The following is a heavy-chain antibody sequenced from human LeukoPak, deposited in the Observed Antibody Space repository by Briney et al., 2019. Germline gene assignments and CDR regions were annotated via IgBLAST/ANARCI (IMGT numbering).Heavy chain of an antibody. CDR3: ARASYYDSSGYYGQYYYYYGMDV. CDR1: GYTFTGYY. CDR2: INPNSGVT. Sequence: GASVKVSCKASGYTFTGYYIHWVRQAPGQGLEWMGWINPNSGVTTSAQKFQGRVTMTRDKSISTVYMEMSRLTSDDTAVYYCARASYYDSSGYYGQYYYYYGMDVWGQGTTVTVSS. J-gene: IGHJ6*02. V-gene: IGHV1-2*02. D-gene: IGHD3-22*01.